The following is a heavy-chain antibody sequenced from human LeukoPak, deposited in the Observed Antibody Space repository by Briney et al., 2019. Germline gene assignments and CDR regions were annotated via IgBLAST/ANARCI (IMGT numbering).Heavy chain of an antibody. D-gene: IGHD2-2*01. V-gene: IGHV3-33*01. CDR2: IWYDGSNK. J-gene: IGHJ6*02. Sequence: GRSLRLSCAASGFTFSSYGMHWVRQAPGKGLEWVAVIWYDGSNKYYADSVKGRFTISRGNSKNTLYLQMNSLRAEDTAVYYCARGLHDCSSTSCYHYYYYYGMDVWGQGTTVTVSS. CDR1: GFTFSSYG. CDR3: ARGLHDCSSTSCYHYYYYYGMDV.